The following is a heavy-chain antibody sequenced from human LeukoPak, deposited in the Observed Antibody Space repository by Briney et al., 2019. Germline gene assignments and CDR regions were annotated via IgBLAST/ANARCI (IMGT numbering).Heavy chain of an antibody. J-gene: IGHJ4*02. V-gene: IGHV4-39*07. CDR2: IYYSGST. D-gene: IGHD6-6*01. CDR3: ARGAVGLISLVPFDY. Sequence: ASQTLSLTCTVSGGSISSSSYYWGWIRQPPGKGLEWIGSIYYSGSTYYNPSLKSRVTISVDTSKDQFSLKLSSVTAADTAVYYCARGAVGLISLVPFDYWGQGTLVTVSS. CDR1: GGSISSSSYY.